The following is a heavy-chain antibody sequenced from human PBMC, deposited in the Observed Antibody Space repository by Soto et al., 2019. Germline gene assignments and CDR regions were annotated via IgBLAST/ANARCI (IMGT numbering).Heavy chain of an antibody. CDR3: ARGGLVLMVYATHPFDY. Sequence: GGSLILSCAASGFTFSSYAMHWVRQAPGKGLEWVAVISYDGSNKYYADSVKGRFTISRDNSKNTLYLQMNSLRAEDTAVYYCARGGLVLMVYATHPFDYWGQGTLVTVSS. CDR1: GFTFSSYA. V-gene: IGHV3-30*04. J-gene: IGHJ4*02. D-gene: IGHD2-8*01. CDR2: ISYDGSNK.